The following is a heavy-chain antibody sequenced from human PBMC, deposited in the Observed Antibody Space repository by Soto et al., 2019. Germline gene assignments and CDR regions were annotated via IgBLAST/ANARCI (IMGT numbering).Heavy chain of an antibody. Sequence: PGGSLRLSYAASGFTFSSYGMHWVRQAPGKGLEWVAVISYDGSNKYYADSVKGRFTISRDNSKNTLYLQMNSLRAEDTAVYYCAKDLVDIVATIEDDGMDVWGQGTTVTVSS. J-gene: IGHJ6*02. D-gene: IGHD5-12*01. CDR3: AKDLVDIVATIEDDGMDV. V-gene: IGHV3-30*18. CDR1: GFTFSSYG. CDR2: ISYDGSNK.